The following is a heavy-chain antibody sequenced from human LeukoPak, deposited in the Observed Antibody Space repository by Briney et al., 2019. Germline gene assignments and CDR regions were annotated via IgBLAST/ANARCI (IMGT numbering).Heavy chain of an antibody. CDR2: INSDGSTT. Sequence: GGSLRLSCAASGFTFSSYSMNWVRQVPGKGLVWVSRINSDGSTTSYADSVKGRFTISRDNAKNTLYLQMNSLRAEDTAVYYCARVGYNYGSDAFDMWGQGTMVTVSS. V-gene: IGHV3-74*01. CDR3: ARVGYNYGSDAFDM. J-gene: IGHJ3*02. D-gene: IGHD5-18*01. CDR1: GFTFSSYS.